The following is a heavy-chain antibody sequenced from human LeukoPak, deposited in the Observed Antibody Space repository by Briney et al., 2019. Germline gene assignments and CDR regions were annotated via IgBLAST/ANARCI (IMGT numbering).Heavy chain of an antibody. CDR3: ARDPGYSSFDY. Sequence: PGGSLRLSSGVSGFTFGRSWMSWVRQTPAKGLEFVANIKEDGSVRNYVDSVQGRFTISRDNAKNSLYLHMNSLRAEDTAVYYCARDPGYSSFDYWGQGTLVTVSS. CDR1: GFTFGRSW. CDR2: IKEDGSVR. J-gene: IGHJ4*02. D-gene: IGHD6-13*01. V-gene: IGHV3-7*01.